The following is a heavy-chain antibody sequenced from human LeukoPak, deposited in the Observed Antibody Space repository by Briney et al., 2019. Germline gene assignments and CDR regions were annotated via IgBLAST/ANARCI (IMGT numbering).Heavy chain of an antibody. Sequence: SETLSLTCTVSGGSISSGGYYWSWIRQPPGQGLEWIGYIYHSGSTYYNPSLKSRVTISVDRSKNRFSLKLSSVTAADTAVYYCAREGLVVTPYYFDYWGQGTLVTVSS. D-gene: IGHD2-21*01. J-gene: IGHJ4*02. CDR3: AREGLVVTPYYFDY. V-gene: IGHV4-30-2*01. CDR1: GGSISSGGYY. CDR2: IYHSGST.